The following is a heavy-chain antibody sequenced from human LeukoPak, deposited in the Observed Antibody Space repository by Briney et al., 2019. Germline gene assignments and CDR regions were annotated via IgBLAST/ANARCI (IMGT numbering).Heavy chain of an antibody. CDR3: ARDHCSGGSCYGFDY. J-gene: IGHJ4*02. CDR1: GGSFSGYY. D-gene: IGHD2-15*01. Sequence: SETLSLTCAVYGGSFSGYYWSWIRQPPGKGLEWIGEINHSGSTNYNPSLKSRVTISVDTSKNQFSLKLSSVTAADTAVYYCARDHCSGGSCYGFDYWGQGTLVTVSS. V-gene: IGHV4-34*01. CDR2: INHSGST.